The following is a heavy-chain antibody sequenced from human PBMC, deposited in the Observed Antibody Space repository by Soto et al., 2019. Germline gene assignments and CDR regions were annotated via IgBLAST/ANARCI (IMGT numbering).Heavy chain of an antibody. Sequence: EVQLVESGGGLVKPGGSLRLSCAASGFSFSSYSMNWVRQAPGKGLEWVSSISSGSNYIYYADSVKGRFTISRDNAKNSLYLQMNSLRAEDTAVYYCARDRDSSGWNDYWGQGTLVTVSS. CDR2: ISSGSNYI. J-gene: IGHJ4*02. CDR3: ARDRDSSGWNDY. D-gene: IGHD6-19*01. CDR1: GFSFSSYS. V-gene: IGHV3-21*01.